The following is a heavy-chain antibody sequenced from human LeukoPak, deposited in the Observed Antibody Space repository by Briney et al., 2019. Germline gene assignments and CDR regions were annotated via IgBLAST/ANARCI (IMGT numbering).Heavy chain of an antibody. J-gene: IGHJ4*02. V-gene: IGHV3-9*01. CDR3: AKPARVGAVDY. D-gene: IGHD6-13*01. CDR1: GFTFDDYA. Sequence: GGSLRLSCAASGFTFDDYAMHWVRQAPGKGLEWVSGISWNSGSIGYADSVKGRFTISRDNAKNSLYLQMNSLRAEDTAIYYCAKPARVGAVDYWGQGTLVTVSS. CDR2: ISWNSGSI.